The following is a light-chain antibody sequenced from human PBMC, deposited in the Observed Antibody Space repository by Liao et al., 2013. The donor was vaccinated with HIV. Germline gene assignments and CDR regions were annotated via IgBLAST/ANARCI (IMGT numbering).Light chain of an antibody. CDR1: KLGDKY. CDR2: EDN. Sequence: SYELTQPPSVSVSPGQTASITCSGDKLGDKYTCWYQQKPGQSPVLVIYEDNKRPSGIPERFSGSKSGITATLTITGTQAMDEADYYCQTWDVNAAYVFATGTKVTVL. J-gene: IGLJ1*01. V-gene: IGLV3-1*01. CDR3: QTWDVNAAYV.